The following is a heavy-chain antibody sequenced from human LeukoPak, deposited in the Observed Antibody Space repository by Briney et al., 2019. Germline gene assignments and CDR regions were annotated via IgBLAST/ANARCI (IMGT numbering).Heavy chain of an antibody. CDR3: AKVNYDFWSGYYPSGYHYYMDV. D-gene: IGHD3-3*01. J-gene: IGHJ6*03. V-gene: IGHV3-23*01. Sequence: GGSLRLSCAASGFTFRNYAMTWVRQAPGKGLEWVSIISGSGDSTHYADSVKGRFTISRDNSKNMLYLQMNSLRVEDTAVHYCAKVNYDFWSGYYPSGYHYYMDVWGKGTTVTVSS. CDR1: GFTFRNYA. CDR2: ISGSGDST.